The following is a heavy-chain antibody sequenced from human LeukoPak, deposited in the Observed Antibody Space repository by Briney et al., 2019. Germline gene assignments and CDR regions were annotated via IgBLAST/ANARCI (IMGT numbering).Heavy chain of an antibody. V-gene: IGHV3-7*01. J-gene: IGHJ6*03. Sequence: PGGSLRLSCAVSGFTFTDYWMNWVRQAPGKGLEWVANIKQDGSEKHYVDSVRGRFTISRENAKNSLYLQMNSLRAEDTAVYYCARDFYYYIDVWGKGTTVTVSS. CDR2: IKQDGSEK. CDR3: ARDFYYYIDV. CDR1: GFTFTDYW.